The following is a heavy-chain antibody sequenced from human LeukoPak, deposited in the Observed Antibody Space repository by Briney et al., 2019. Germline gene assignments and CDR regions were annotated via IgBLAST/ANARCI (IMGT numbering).Heavy chain of an antibody. CDR3: ASVWTRVVPAAMDY. J-gene: IGHJ4*02. D-gene: IGHD2-2*01. CDR2: IKEDGSDK. Sequence: GGSLRLSCAASGFTFSDFWMTWVRQAPGRGLEWVANIKEDGSDKQYVDSVQGRFTISRDNAENSLYLQMNSLRAEDTAVYYCASVWTRVVPAAMDYWGQGTLVTVSS. V-gene: IGHV3-7*01. CDR1: GFTFSDFW.